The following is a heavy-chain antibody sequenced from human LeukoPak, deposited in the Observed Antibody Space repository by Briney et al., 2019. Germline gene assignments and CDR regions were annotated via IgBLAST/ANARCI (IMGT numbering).Heavy chain of an antibody. CDR1: GGSSSGYY. CDR2: INHSGST. J-gene: IGHJ6*02. Sequence: SETLSLTCAVYGGSSSGYYWSWIRHPPGKGLEWIGEINHSGSTNYNPSLKSRVTISVDTSKNQSSLKLSSVTAADTAVYYCARGRRVVVAATSYYYYGMDVWGQGTTVTVSS. CDR3: ARGRRVVVAATSYYYYGMDV. D-gene: IGHD2-15*01. V-gene: IGHV4-34*01.